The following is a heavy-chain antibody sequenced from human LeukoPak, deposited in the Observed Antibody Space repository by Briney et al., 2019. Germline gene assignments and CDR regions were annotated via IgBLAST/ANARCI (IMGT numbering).Heavy chain of an antibody. CDR2: INPNSGGT. Sequence: GSVTVSCKGCGYTFTGYYMHWVRQAPGQGVEGMGWINPNSGGTNYAQKFQGRVTMTRDTSISTAYMELSRLRSDDTAVYYCARVRPLFHRGSWEANWFDPWGQGTLVTVSS. CDR3: ARVRPLFHRGSWEANWFDP. CDR1: GYTFTGYY. J-gene: IGHJ5*02. V-gene: IGHV1-2*02. D-gene: IGHD2-21*02.